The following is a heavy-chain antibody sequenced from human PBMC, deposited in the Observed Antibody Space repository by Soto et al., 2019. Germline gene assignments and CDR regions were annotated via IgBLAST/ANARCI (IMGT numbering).Heavy chain of an antibody. Sequence: EVQLVESGGGLVQPGGSLRLSCAASGFTVSSHYMSWVRQAPGKGLEWVSVIYSGGSTYYTDSVKGRFTISRDNSKNTVVLQMNGLRAEDTAVYYCARDYYGGNSRYFDLWGRGTLVTVSS. CDR1: GFTVSSHY. CDR2: IYSGGST. V-gene: IGHV3-66*01. D-gene: IGHD2-21*02. J-gene: IGHJ2*01. CDR3: ARDYYGGNSRYFDL.